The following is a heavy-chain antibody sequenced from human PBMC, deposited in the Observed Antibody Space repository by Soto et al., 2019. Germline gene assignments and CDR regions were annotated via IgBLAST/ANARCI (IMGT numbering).Heavy chain of an antibody. CDR3: AKIYGGIFYY. D-gene: IGHD4-17*01. Sequence: AISGGGGSTYYADSVKGRFTISRDNSKNTLYLHMNSLRAEDTAVYYCAKIYGGIFYYWGQGTLVTVSS. J-gene: IGHJ4*02. V-gene: IGHV3-23*01. CDR2: ISGGGGST.